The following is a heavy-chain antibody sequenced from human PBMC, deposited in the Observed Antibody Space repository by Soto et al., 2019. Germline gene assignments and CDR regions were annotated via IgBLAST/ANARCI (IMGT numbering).Heavy chain of an antibody. J-gene: IGHJ6*03. CDR3: ARGWSSSSSLYYYCYYLAV. CDR1: GGSFSGYY. D-gene: IGHD6-6*01. V-gene: IGHV4-34*01. Sequence: SSETLSLTCAVYGGSFSGYYWSWIRQPPGKGLEWIGEINHSGSTNYNPSLKSRVTISVDTSKNQFSLKLSSVTAADTAVYYCARGWSSSSSLYYYCYYLAVCGKRTTVTVSS. CDR2: INHSGST.